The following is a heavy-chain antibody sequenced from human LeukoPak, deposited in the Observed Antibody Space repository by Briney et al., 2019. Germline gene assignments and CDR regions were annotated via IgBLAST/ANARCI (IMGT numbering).Heavy chain of an antibody. J-gene: IGHJ4*02. Sequence: GGSLRLSCAASGFTFSNYWMSWVRQAPGKGLEWVANIREDGSEKYYVDSVKGQFTISRDNAKNSLFLQMDSLRAEDTAVYYCARVVQGVGGDYFDYWGQGTLVTVSS. V-gene: IGHV3-7*01. D-gene: IGHD2-2*01. CDR2: IREDGSEK. CDR1: GFTFSNYW. CDR3: ARVVQGVGGDYFDY.